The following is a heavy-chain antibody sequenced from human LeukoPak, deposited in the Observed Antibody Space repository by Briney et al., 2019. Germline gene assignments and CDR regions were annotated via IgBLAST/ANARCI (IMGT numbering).Heavy chain of an antibody. J-gene: IGHJ4*02. CDR1: GYTFTNFD. CDR3: ARAPMGTAPLY. D-gene: IGHD5-18*01. Sequence: ASGYTFTNFDIXXVRQAPGQGXXWMGWMNPVSGKAGSAQKFQGRVTLTRDTSINTAYMEVSSLTSDDTAFYYCARAPMGTAPLYWGQGTLVTVSS. V-gene: IGHV1-8*01. CDR2: MNPVSGKA.